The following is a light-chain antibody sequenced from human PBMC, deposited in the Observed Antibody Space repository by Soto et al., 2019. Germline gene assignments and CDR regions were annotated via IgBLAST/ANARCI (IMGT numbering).Light chain of an antibody. V-gene: IGKV1-33*01. CDR2: GAS. CDR3: QHYSNLPPFT. Sequence: DIQMTQSPSSLSASVGARVSITCQASEDIRTSLSWFQYKPGRAPKLLIYGASYLETGVPSRFRGSGSGTDFTLTISSPQPEDIATYFCQHYSNLPPFTVGPVTIVDIK. CDR1: EDIRTS. J-gene: IGKJ3*01.